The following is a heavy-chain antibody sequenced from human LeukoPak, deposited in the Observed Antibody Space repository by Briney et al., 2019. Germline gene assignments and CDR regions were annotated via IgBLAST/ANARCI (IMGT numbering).Heavy chain of an antibody. CDR3: ETDLNYDSSGYPYYYYGMDV. CDR1: GYTLTELS. J-gene: IGHJ6*02. V-gene: IGHV1-24*01. Sequence: ASVKVSCKVSGYTLTELSMHWVRQAPGKGLEWMGGFDPEDGETIYAQKFQGRVTMTEDTFTDTAYMELSSLRSEDTAVYYCETDLNYDSSGYPYYYYGMDVWGQGTTVTVSS. CDR2: FDPEDGET. D-gene: IGHD3-22*01.